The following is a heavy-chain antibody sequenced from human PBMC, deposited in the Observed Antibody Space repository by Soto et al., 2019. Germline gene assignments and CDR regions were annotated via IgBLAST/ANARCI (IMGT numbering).Heavy chain of an antibody. V-gene: IGHV1-8*02. CDR3: AKKHRGSSLAY. D-gene: IGHD6-6*01. J-gene: IGHJ4*02. CDR2: MNPHTGET. Sequence: ASVKVSFKTSGYNFISSEISWVRQAPGQGLELMGWMNPHTGETDATRKFQGRLTMTRNISISTAYLELSSLTSEDTAVYYCAKKHRGSSLAYWGQGSLVTVAS. CDR1: GYNFISSE.